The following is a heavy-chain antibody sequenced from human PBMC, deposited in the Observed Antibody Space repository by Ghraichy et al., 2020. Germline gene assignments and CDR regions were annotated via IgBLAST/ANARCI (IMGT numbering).Heavy chain of an antibody. CDR1: GYTLTELS. J-gene: IGHJ6*02. CDR2: FDPEDGET. CDR3: ATVGGVIIGTHFYYYYGMDV. Sequence: ASVKVSCKVSGYTLTELSMHWVRQAPGKGLEWMGGFDPEDGETIYAQKFQGRVTMTEDTSTDTAYMELSSLRSEDTAVYYCATVGGVIIGTHFYYYYGMDVWGQGTTVTVSS. V-gene: IGHV1-24*01. D-gene: IGHD3-10*01.